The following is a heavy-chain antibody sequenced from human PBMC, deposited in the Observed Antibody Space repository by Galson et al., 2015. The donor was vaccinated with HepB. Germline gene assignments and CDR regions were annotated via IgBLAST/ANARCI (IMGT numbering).Heavy chain of an antibody. CDR3: ARDSQGDPFDY. Sequence: SLRLSCAASQFTFSTYAMHWVRQAPGKGLEWVAVISYDGNSKSYAHSVEGRFTTSRDNSKNKLYLQMNSLRAEDTALYYCARDSQGDPFDYWGQGTLVIVSS. CDR2: ISYDGNSK. J-gene: IGHJ4*02. D-gene: IGHD3-16*01. V-gene: IGHV3-30*04. CDR1: QFTFSTYA.